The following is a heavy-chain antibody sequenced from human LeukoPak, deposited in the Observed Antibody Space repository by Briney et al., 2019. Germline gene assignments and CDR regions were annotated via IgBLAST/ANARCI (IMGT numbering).Heavy chain of an antibody. CDR1: GFAFYDFA. J-gene: IGHJ4*02. CDR2: IRRRAYGGAA. Sequence: GQSLRLSCTPSGFAFYDFAMSWVRQPAGKGLEWVGFIRRRAYGGAAEYAASVKGRFIISRDDSKGIAYLQMNSLKTEDTAVYYCSRNGLVDFDYWGQGSRVIVSP. V-gene: IGHV3-49*04. CDR3: SRNGLVDFDY.